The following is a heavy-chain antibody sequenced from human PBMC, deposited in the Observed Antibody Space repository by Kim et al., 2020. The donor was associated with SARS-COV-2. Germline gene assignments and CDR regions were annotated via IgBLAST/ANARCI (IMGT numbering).Heavy chain of an antibody. V-gene: IGHV3-30-3*01. CDR3: ARDWGAVIDY. Sequence: GGSLRLSCAASRFTFSSHSIHWVRQAPGKGLEWVAVISADGADKFYSQSVKGRFSISRDNSRKIVHLQMNDLRIGDTALYYCARDWGAVIDYWGQGTLVT. CDR2: ISADGADK. D-gene: IGHD7-27*01. CDR1: RFTFSSHS. J-gene: IGHJ4*02.